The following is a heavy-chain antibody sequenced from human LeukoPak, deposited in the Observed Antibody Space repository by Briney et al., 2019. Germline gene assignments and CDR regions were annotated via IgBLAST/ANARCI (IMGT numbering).Heavy chain of an antibody. CDR3: AREALPRITMIVVVYAFDI. D-gene: IGHD3-22*01. CDR2: IRYDGSNK. J-gene: IGHJ3*02. CDR1: GFTFSSYG. V-gene: IGHV3-30*02. Sequence: GGSLRLSCAASGFTFSSYGMHWVRQAPGKGLEWVAFIRYDGSNKYYADSVKGRFTISRDNSKNTLYLQMNSLRAEDTAAYYCAREALPRITMIVVVYAFDIWGQGTMVTVSS.